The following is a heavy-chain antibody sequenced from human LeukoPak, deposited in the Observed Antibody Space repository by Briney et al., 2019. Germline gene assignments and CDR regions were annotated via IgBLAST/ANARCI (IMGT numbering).Heavy chain of an antibody. V-gene: IGHV1-18*01. CDR1: GYTFTSYD. Sequence: ASVKVSCKASGYTFTSYDITWVRQAPGQGLEWMGWISAYNGNTNYAQNLQSRVTMTTDTSTSTAYMELRSLRSDDTAVYYCARAPWDSSGYYYVSYYWGQGTLVTVSS. CDR2: ISAYNGNT. D-gene: IGHD3-22*01. CDR3: ARAPWDSSGYYYVSYY. J-gene: IGHJ4*02.